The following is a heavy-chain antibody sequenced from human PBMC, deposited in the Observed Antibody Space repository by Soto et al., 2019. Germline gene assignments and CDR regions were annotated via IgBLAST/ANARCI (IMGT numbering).Heavy chain of an antibody. J-gene: IGHJ4*02. CDR2: IIPILGIA. CDR1: GCTFSSYT. CDR3: ARDLLSIVVVPAANDYGDYALDY. V-gene: IGHV1-69*04. Sequence: SVKVSCKASGCTFSSYTISWVRQAPGQGLEWMGRIIPILGIANYAQKFQGRVTITADKSTSTAYMELSSLRSEDTAVYYCARDLLSIVVVPAANDYGDYALDYWGQGTLVTVSS. D-gene: IGHD2-2*01.